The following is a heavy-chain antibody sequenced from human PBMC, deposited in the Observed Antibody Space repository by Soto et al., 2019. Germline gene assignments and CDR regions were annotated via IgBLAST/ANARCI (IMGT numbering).Heavy chain of an antibody. CDR2: VSSSDGST. CDR1: GFRFNNYA. D-gene: IGHD3-22*01. J-gene: IGHJ4*02. V-gene: IGHV3-23*01. CDR3: AKDDRNYYDTSAYYPYYFDY. Sequence: PGGSLRLSCAASGFRFNNYAMSWVRQAPGKGLEWVSTVSSSDGSTYYADSVKGRFTISRDNSKNTLYLQMNSLRAEDTAVYFYAKDDRNYYDTSAYYPYYFDYWGQGTLVTVSS.